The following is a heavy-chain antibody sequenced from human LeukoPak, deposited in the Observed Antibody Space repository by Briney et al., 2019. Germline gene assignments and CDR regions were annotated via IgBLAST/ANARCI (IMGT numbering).Heavy chain of an antibody. V-gene: IGHV6-1*01. J-gene: IGHJ6*02. CDR2: TYYRSKWYN. D-gene: IGHD6-13*01. CDR1: GDSVSSNSAA. CDR3: ASSTGAAAGTVIVVGYYYGMDV. Sequence: SQTLSLTCAISGDSVSSNSAAWNWIRQSPSRGLEWLGRTYYRSKWYNDYAVSVKSRITINPDTSKNQFSLQLNSVTPEDTAVYYCASSTGAAAGTVIVVGYYYGMDVWGQGTTVTVSS.